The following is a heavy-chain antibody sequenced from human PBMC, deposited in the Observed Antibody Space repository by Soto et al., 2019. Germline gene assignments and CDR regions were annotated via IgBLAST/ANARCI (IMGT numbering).Heavy chain of an antibody. D-gene: IGHD3-9*01. CDR3: AKDDYDILTGSNYFDY. V-gene: IGHV3-23*01. Sequence: GGSLRLSCAASGFTFSAYVMSWVRQAPGKGLEWVSSITSSGGGTYYADSVKGRFTISRDNSKNTLYLQMNSLRAEDTAVYYCAKDDYDILTGSNYFDYWGQGTLVTVSS. CDR2: ITSSGGGT. J-gene: IGHJ4*02. CDR1: GFTFSAYV.